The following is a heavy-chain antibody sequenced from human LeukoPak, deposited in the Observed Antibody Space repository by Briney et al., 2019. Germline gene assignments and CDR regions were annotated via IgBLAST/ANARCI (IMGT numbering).Heavy chain of an antibody. CDR2: IYYSGST. CDR1: GASISGSGYY. CDR3: ARPTRNWNDGIDY. V-gene: IGHV4-39*07. D-gene: IGHD1-1*01. J-gene: IGHJ4*02. Sequence: SETLSLTCAVSGASISGSGYYWGWIRQPPGKGLEWIGNIYYSGSTYYNASLKSRVTISVDTSKNQFSLKLSSVTAADTAVYYCARPTRNWNDGIDYWGQGTLVTVSS.